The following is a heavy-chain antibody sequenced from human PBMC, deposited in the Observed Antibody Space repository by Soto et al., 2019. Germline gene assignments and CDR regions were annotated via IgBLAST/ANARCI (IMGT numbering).Heavy chain of an antibody. J-gene: IGHJ2*01. V-gene: IGHV3-9*01. CDR3: AKDILILNTVPRGGGYFDL. Sequence: EVQLVESGGGLVQPGRSLRLSCAASGFTFDDYAMHWVRQAPGKGLEWVSGISWNSGSIGYADSVKGRFTISRDNAKNSLYLQMNSLRAEDTALYYCAKDILILNTVPRGGGYFDLWGRGTLVTVSS. CDR1: GFTFDDYA. CDR2: ISWNSGSI. D-gene: IGHD4-17*01.